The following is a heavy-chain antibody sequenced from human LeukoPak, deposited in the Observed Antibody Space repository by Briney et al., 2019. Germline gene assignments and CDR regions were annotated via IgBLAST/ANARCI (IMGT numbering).Heavy chain of an antibody. CDR2: IYIAGAT. Sequence: GGSLRLSCAASGFTVSNFYMSWVRQAPGKGLEWVSVIYIAGATYYAGSVRGRFTISRDNAKNSLYLQMNSLRAEDTALYYCAKDIFLRYFDWSLDYWGQGTLVTVSS. V-gene: IGHV3-53*05. D-gene: IGHD3-9*01. CDR1: GFTVSNFY. J-gene: IGHJ4*02. CDR3: AKDIFLRYFDWSLDY.